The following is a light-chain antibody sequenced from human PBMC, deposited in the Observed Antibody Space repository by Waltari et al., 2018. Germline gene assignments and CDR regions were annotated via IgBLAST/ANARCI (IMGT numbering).Light chain of an antibody. V-gene: IGLV2-14*01. Sequence: QSALTQPASVSGSPGQSIAISCTGTSSDVGRYNWVSWYQQNPGKAPKVLIFDVSNRPCRGSNRFSGSKSRNAYSLTISGLQAADEADYYCSSYTSRHTMLFGGGTTVTVL. J-gene: IGLJ2*01. CDR3: SSYTSRHTML. CDR2: DVS. CDR1: SSDVGRYNW.